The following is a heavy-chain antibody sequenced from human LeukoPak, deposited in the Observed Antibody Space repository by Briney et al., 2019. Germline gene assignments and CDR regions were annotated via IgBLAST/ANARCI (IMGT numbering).Heavy chain of an antibody. V-gene: IGHV4-4*09. J-gene: IGHJ6*04. CDR1: GGSISSYY. Sequence: SETLSLTCTVSGGSISSYYWSWMRQPPGKGLEWIGYIYTSGSTNYNPSLKSRVTISVDTSKNQFSLKLSSVTAADTAVYYCARHQELYSKSPMDVWGKGTTVTVSS. D-gene: IGHD4-11*01. CDR2: IYTSGST. CDR3: ARHQELYSKSPMDV.